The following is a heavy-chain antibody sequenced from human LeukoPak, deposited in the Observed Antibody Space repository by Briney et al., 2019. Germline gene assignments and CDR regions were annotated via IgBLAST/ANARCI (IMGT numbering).Heavy chain of an antibody. V-gene: IGHV4-59*01. Sequence: SETLSLTCTVSGGSISSYYWSWIRQPPGKGLEWIGYIYYSGSTNYNPSLKSRVTISVDTSKNQFSLKLSSVTAADTAVYYCARGIRGVMGNWFDPWGQGTLVTVSS. CDR1: GGSISSYY. CDR3: ARGIRGVMGNWFDP. J-gene: IGHJ5*02. D-gene: IGHD3-10*01. CDR2: IYYSGST.